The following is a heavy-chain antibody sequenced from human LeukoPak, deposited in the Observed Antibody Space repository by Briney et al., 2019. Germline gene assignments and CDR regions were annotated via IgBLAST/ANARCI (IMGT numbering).Heavy chain of an antibody. CDR3: ARSSRREYYFDY. Sequence: SETLSLTCTVSGGSISSYYWSWIRQPPGKGLEWIGYIYYSGSTNYNPSLKSRVTISVDTSKNQFSLKLSSVTAADTAVHYCARSSRREYYFDYWGQGTLVTVSS. CDR1: GGSISSYY. CDR2: IYYSGST. D-gene: IGHD3-10*01. V-gene: IGHV4-59*01. J-gene: IGHJ4*02.